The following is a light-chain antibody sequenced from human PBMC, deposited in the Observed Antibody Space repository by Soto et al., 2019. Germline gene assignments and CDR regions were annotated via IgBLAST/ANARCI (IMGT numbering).Light chain of an antibody. V-gene: IGLV1-47*01. Sequence: QAVVTQPPSASSTPGQTVTISCSGSSSNIGSAYIYWYQHLPGTAPKLLIYRNNQRPSGVPDRFSASKSGTSASLAISGLRSEDDADYYCAAWDDSLVVFGGGTKVTVL. CDR1: SSNIGSAY. CDR3: AAWDDSLVV. CDR2: RNN. J-gene: IGLJ2*01.